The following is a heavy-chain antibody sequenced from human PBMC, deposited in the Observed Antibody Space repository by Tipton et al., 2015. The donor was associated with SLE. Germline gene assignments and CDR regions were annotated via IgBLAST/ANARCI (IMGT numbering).Heavy chain of an antibody. Sequence: TLSLTCAVYGGSFNGYYWSWIRQPPGKGLEWIGEINHTGSTNYNPSLKSRVTISVDTSNNQFSLKLTSVTAADTAVYYCARVARAVAGTGAFDIWGQGTMVTVSS. V-gene: IGHV4-34*01. CDR3: ARVARAVAGTGAFDI. CDR1: GGSFNGYY. D-gene: IGHD6-19*01. J-gene: IGHJ3*02. CDR2: INHTGST.